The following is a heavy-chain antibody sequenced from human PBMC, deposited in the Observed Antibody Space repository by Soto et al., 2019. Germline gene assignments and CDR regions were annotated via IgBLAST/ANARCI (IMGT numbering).Heavy chain of an antibody. J-gene: IGHJ4*02. CDR3: ARHQSPTRDYGDFEFDN. Sequence: SETLSLTCTVSGGSISSSSYYWGWIRQPPGKGLEWIGSIYSSGSTYYNPSLKSRVTISVDTSKNQLSLKLSSVTAAATAVYHCARHQSPTRDYGDFEFDNWRQGTLVTVYS. CDR2: IYSSGST. CDR1: GGSISSSSYY. V-gene: IGHV4-39*01. D-gene: IGHD4-17*01.